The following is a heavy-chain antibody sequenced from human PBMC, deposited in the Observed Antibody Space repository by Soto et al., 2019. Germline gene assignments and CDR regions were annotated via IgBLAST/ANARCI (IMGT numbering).Heavy chain of an antibody. CDR2: IYSGGST. J-gene: IGHJ6*02. D-gene: IGHD5-18*01. CDR3: AREDGQYSYGPYYYYYGMDV. Sequence: HPGGSLRLSCAASGFTVSSNYMSWVRQAPGKGLEWVSVIYSGGSTYYADSVKGRFTISRDNSKNTLYLQMNSLRAEDTAVYYCAREDGQYSYGPYYYYYGMDVWGQGTTVTVSS. V-gene: IGHV3-53*01. CDR1: GFTVSSNY.